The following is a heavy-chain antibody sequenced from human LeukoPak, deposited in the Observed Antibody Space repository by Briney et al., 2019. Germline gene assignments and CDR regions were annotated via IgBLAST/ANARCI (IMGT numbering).Heavy chain of an antibody. CDR1: GFTFSSYG. CDR2: ISYDGSNK. V-gene: IGHV3-30*18. Sequence: GGSLRLSCAASGFTFSSYGMHWVRQAPGKGLEWVAVISYDGSNKYYADSVKGRFTISRDNSKNTLYPQMNSLRAEDTAVYYCAKRRFPSFGADDYWGQGTLVTVSS. D-gene: IGHD3-10*01. J-gene: IGHJ4*02. CDR3: AKRRFPSFGADDY.